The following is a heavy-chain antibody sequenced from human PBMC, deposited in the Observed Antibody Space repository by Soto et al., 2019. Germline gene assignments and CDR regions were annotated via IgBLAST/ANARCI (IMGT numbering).Heavy chain of an antibody. Sequence: PSETLSLTCTVSGGSISRSSYYWGWIRQPPGKGLEWIGSIYYSGSTYYNLSLKSRVTISVDTSKNQLSLRLSSVTAPDTAVYYCARVEVCVLRYLGWFDPWGQGTPVTV. J-gene: IGHJ5*02. CDR1: GGSISRSSYY. CDR2: IYYSGST. D-gene: IGHD3-9*01. CDR3: ARVEVCVLRYLGWFDP. V-gene: IGHV4-39*07.